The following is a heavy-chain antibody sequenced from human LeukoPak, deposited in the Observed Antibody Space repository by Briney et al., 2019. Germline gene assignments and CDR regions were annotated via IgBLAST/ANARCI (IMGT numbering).Heavy chain of an antibody. V-gene: IGHV1-69*13. Sequence: ASVKVSCKASGGTFSSYAISWVRQAPGQGLEWMGGIIPIFGTANYAQKFQGRVTITADESTSTAYMELSSLRSGDTAVYYCAGPPGATSFDYWGQGTLVTVSS. CDR1: GGTFSSYA. CDR2: IIPIFGTA. D-gene: IGHD1-26*01. CDR3: AGPPGATSFDY. J-gene: IGHJ4*02.